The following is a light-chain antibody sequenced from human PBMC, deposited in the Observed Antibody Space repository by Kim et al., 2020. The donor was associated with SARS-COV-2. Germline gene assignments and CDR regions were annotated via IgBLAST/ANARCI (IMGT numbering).Light chain of an antibody. Sequence: EIVMAQSPATLSVSPGERATLSCRASQSVSSNLAWYQQKPGQAPRLLIYGASTRATGIPARFSGSGSGTEFTLTISSLQSEDFAVYYCQQYNKWPYTFGQGTKVDIK. J-gene: IGKJ2*01. CDR1: QSVSSN. CDR2: GAS. V-gene: IGKV3-15*01. CDR3: QQYNKWPYT.